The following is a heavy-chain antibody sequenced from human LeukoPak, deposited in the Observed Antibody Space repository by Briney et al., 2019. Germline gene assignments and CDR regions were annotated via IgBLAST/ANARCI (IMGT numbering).Heavy chain of an antibody. V-gene: IGHV3-48*04. J-gene: IGHJ4*02. CDR2: INSSSSTI. D-gene: IGHD3-3*01. CDR3: ARVPLVLPFVVS. CDR1: RFTFSSYS. Sequence: PGSSLTLFYAASRFTFSSYSMNWVRQALGKGLDTFSYINSSSSTIYSADSGQGSFTISRDNTKNSLYLQMNSLRAEDTAVCYCARVPLVLPFVVSWGQGTLVT.